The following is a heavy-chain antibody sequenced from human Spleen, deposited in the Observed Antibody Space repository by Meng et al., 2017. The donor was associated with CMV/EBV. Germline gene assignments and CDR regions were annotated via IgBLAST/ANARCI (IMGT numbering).Heavy chain of an antibody. CDR3: ARGPPIASRQKWYFDY. J-gene: IGHJ4*02. Sequence: GGSLRLSCAASGFTFIDYYMSWIRQPPGKGLEWVSYISTRGNTIYYADSVKGRFTISRDNAKISLYLQMNSLRAEDTAVYYCARGPPIASRQKWYFDYWGQGTLVTVSS. CDR1: GFTFIDYY. CDR2: ISTRGNTI. D-gene: IGHD6-13*01. V-gene: IGHV3-11*01.